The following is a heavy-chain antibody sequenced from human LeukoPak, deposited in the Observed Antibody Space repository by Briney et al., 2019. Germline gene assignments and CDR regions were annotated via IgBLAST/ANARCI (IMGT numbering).Heavy chain of an antibody. J-gene: IGHJ4*02. CDR1: GFTFSSYA. V-gene: IGHV3-23*01. Sequence: GGSLRLSCAASGFTFSSYAMSWVRQAPGKGLEWVSAISGSGGSTYYADSVKGRFTISRDNSKNTLYLQMNSLRAEDTAVYYCAKAAMVRGKARGYFDYWGQGTLVTVSS. D-gene: IGHD3-10*01. CDR2: ISGSGGST. CDR3: AKAAMVRGKARGYFDY.